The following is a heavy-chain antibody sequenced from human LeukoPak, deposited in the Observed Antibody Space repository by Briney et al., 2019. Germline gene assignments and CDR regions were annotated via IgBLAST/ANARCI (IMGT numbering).Heavy chain of an antibody. Sequence: ETLSLTCTVSGGSISSYYWNWIRQPPGKGLEWIGYIYYSGSTNYNPSLKSRVTISVDTSKNQFSLKLSSVTAADTAVYYCARGSSGWFNWFDPWGQGTLVTVSS. CDR2: IYYSGST. CDR3: ARGSSGWFNWFDP. J-gene: IGHJ5*02. D-gene: IGHD6-19*01. CDR1: GGSISSYY. V-gene: IGHV4-59*01.